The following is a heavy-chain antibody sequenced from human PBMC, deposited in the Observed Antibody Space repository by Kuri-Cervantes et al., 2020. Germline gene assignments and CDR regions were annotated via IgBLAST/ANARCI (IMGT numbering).Heavy chain of an antibody. J-gene: IGHJ4*02. CDR1: GFTVSSNY. CDR2: IYSGGST. CDR3: ATDRGYISGWYYFDY. Sequence: GESLKISCAASGFTVSSNYMSWVRQAPGKGLEWVSVIYSGGSTYYADPVKGRFTISRDNSKNTLYLQMNSLRAEDTAVYYCATDRGYISGWYYFDYWGQGTLVTVSS. D-gene: IGHD6-19*01. V-gene: IGHV3-53*01.